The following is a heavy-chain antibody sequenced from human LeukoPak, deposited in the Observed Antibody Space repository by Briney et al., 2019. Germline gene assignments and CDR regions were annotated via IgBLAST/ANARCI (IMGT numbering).Heavy chain of an antibody. V-gene: IGHV3-23*01. CDR2: IFPSGGEI. CDR1: GFTFSTFA. D-gene: IGHD3-9*01. CDR3: ARDQLYYDILTGYRHNPHDY. J-gene: IGHJ4*02. Sequence: GGSLRLSCAASGFTFSTFAMLWVRQPPGKGLEWVSSIFPSGGEIHYADSVKGRFTISRDNAKNTLYLQMNSLRAEDTAVYYCARDQLYYDILTGYRHNPHDYWGQGTLVTVSS.